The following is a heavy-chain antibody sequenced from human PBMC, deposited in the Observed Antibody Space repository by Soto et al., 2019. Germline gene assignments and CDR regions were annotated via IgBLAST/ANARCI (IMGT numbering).Heavy chain of an antibody. CDR2: ISGSGGST. J-gene: IGHJ3*02. D-gene: IGHD3-10*01. Sequence: PGGSLRLSCAASGFTFSSYAMSWVRQAPGKGLEWVSAISGSGGSTYYADSVKGRFTISRDNSKNTLYLQMNSLRAEDTAVYYCAKELWFGELLYAAFDIWGQGTMVTVS. CDR3: AKELWFGELLYAAFDI. V-gene: IGHV3-23*01. CDR1: GFTFSSYA.